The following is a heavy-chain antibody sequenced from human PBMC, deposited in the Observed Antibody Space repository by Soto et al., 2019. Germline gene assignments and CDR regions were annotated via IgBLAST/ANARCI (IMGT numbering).Heavy chain of an antibody. V-gene: IGHV4-59*01. Sequence: ETLSLTCSVSGGSIRSDVWSWLRQPPGKGLEWIGYIYNNGGTNYNPSLMSRVTISRDTSQNHFSLTLSSVTASDTAVYYCARVITGTDVFDLWGRGTMVTVSS. CDR1: GGSIRSDV. D-gene: IGHD1-20*01. CDR2: IYNNGGT. J-gene: IGHJ3*01. CDR3: ARVITGTDVFDL.